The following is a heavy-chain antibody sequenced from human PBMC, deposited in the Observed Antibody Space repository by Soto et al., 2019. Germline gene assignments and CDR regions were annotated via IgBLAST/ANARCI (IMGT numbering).Heavy chain of an antibody. CDR1: GFAFNEYT. V-gene: IGHV3-21*01. J-gene: IGHJ2*01. CDR2: IGDTGSFI. CDR3: ARDRGHDAWYFDL. Sequence: MELVESGGGLVKPGGSLRLSCEASGFAFNEYTIHWVRQPPGRGLDWVSPIGDTGSFIYYADSMKGRITISRDNAKKTVYLQRNPLRVEDTAIYYCARDRGHDAWYFDLWGRGTAVTVSS. D-gene: IGHD5-12*01.